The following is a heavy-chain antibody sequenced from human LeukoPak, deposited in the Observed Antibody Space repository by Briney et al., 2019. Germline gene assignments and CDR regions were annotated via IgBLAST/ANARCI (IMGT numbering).Heavy chain of an antibody. J-gene: IGHJ4*02. CDR1: GGAMSGYY. D-gene: IGHD4-11*01. Sequence: SETLSLTCTVSGGAMSGYYWTWIRQSPGWRLEWIAYIHYSGSTNYNPSLKSRVTISVDTSKNQFSLRLNSVTAADTAVYYCARLRGNYFPDYWGQGTLVTVSS. CDR2: IHYSGST. CDR3: ARLRGNYFPDY. V-gene: IGHV4-59*01.